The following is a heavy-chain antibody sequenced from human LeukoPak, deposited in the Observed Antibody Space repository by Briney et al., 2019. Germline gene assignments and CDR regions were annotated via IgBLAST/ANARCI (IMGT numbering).Heavy chain of an antibody. Sequence: ASVKVSCKASGGTFTSYAISWVRQAPGQGLEWMGRIIPILGIANYAQKFQGRVTITADKSTSTAYMELSSLRSEDTAVYYCARMTTVTTAVDYWGQGTLVTVSS. J-gene: IGHJ4*02. V-gene: IGHV1-69*04. CDR1: GGTFTSYA. CDR3: ARMTTVTTAVDY. D-gene: IGHD4-17*01. CDR2: IIPILGIA.